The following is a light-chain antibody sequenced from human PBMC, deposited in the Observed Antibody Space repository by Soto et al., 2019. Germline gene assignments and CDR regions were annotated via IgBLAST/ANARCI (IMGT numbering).Light chain of an antibody. CDR3: QQADTFPIT. Sequence: DIQMTQSPSSVSASVGDRVTISCQASQGISRSLAWYQQKPGKAPKLLIYAASSLQSGVPSRLSGSGFGTDFTLTISSLQPEDSAIYYCQQADTFPITFGQGTRLEIK. CDR1: QGISRS. CDR2: AAS. V-gene: IGKV1D-12*01. J-gene: IGKJ5*01.